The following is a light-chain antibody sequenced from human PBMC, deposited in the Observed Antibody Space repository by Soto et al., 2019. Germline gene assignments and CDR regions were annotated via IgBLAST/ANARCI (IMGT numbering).Light chain of an antibody. CDR3: QQNQDIPPT. Sequence: IQMTQSPSSLSASVGDRVTVTCRASQSIDTYLNWYQQRPGQAPKLLIYVASTLQSGVTSRFSGSGSGTHFTLTISSLQPEDFATYYCQQNQDIPPTFGQGTRVERK. J-gene: IGKJ1*01. V-gene: IGKV1-39*01. CDR2: VAS. CDR1: QSIDTY.